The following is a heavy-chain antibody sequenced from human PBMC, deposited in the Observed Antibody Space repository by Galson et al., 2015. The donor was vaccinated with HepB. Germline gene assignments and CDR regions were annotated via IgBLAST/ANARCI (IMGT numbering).Heavy chain of an antibody. CDR2: IYYSGST. CDR3: ARDGDSSGWYRWFDP. CDR1: GGSISHYY. V-gene: IGHV4-59*01. J-gene: IGHJ5*02. Sequence: ETLSLTCTVSGGSISHYYYNWIRQPPGKGLEWIGYIYYSGSTNYNPSLKSRVTISLDTSKNQLSLKLSSVTAADTAVYYCARDGDSSGWYRWFDPWGQGTLVTVSS. D-gene: IGHD6-19*01.